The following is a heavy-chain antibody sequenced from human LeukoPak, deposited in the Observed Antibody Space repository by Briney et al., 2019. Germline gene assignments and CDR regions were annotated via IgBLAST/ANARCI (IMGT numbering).Heavy chain of an antibody. CDR1: GVSISSVEYY. Sequence: PSETLSLTCTLSGVSISSVEYYWSWIRQPPGKGLEWIGYIYYSGSTYYSPSLKSRVTISVDTSKNQFSLKLSSVTAADTAVYYCATAAGDSSGNNWFDPWGQGTLVTVSS. V-gene: IGHV4-30-4*01. CDR2: IYYSGST. CDR3: ATAAGDSSGNNWFDP. J-gene: IGHJ5*02. D-gene: IGHD2-21*02.